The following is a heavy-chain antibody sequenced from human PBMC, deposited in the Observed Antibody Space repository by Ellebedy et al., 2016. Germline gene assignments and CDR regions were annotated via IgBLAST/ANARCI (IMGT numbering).Heavy chain of an antibody. J-gene: IGHJ4*02. CDR2: FIPFLGIA. Sequence: SVKVSXKASGGTFSSYAISWVRQAPGQGLEWMGRFIPFLGIANYAQKFQGRVTIIADKSTSTAYMELSSLRSEDTAVYYCATVAPKLPLDYWGQGTLVTVSS. CDR3: ATVAPKLPLDY. CDR1: GGTFSSYA. V-gene: IGHV1-69*04. D-gene: IGHD3-3*02.